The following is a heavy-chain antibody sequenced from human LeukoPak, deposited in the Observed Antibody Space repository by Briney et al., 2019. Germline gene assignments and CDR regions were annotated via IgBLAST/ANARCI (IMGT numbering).Heavy chain of an antibody. CDR2: ISYSGST. J-gene: IGHJ4*02. CDR1: GVSISPYF. V-gene: IGHV4-59*01. D-gene: IGHD3-22*01. Sequence: SETLSLTCTVSGVSISPYFWSWIRQPPGKGLEWIGYISYSGSTYYNSSLQSRVTISVDTSKSQFSLNLNSVTAADTAVYYCAKLGYYDSSGYPPFDYWGQGTLVTVSS. CDR3: AKLGYYDSSGYPPFDY.